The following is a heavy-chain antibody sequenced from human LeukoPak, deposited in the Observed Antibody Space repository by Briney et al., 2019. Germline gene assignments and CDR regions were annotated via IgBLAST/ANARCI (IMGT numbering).Heavy chain of an antibody. V-gene: IGHV3-48*01. CDR1: GFTFSSYS. Sequence: GGSLRLSCAASGFTFSSYSMNWVRQAPGKGLEWVSYISSSSSTIYYADSVKGRFTISRDNSKNTLYLQMNSLRAEDTAVYYCAKEAGYGGFYYMDVWGKGTTVTISS. CDR3: AKEAGYGGFYYMDV. CDR2: ISSSSSTI. D-gene: IGHD4-23*01. J-gene: IGHJ6*03.